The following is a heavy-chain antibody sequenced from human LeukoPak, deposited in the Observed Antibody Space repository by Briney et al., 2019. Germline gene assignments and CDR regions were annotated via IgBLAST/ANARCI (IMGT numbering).Heavy chain of an antibody. D-gene: IGHD6-13*01. J-gene: IGHJ4*02. CDR2: ISYDGSNK. Sequence: GGSLRLCCAASGFTFSSYAMHWVRQAPGKGLEWVAVISYDGSNKYYADSVKGRFTISRDNSKNTLYLQMNSLRAEDTAVYYCARSPGIAAPDYWGQGTLVTVPS. V-gene: IGHV3-30-3*01. CDR3: ARSPGIAAPDY. CDR1: GFTFSSYA.